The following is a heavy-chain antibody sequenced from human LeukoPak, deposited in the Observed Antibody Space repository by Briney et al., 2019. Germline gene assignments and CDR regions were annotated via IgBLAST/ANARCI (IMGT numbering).Heavy chain of an antibody. D-gene: IGHD3-22*01. CDR2: ISGSGGST. CDR1: GFTFSSYA. V-gene: IGHV3-23*01. J-gene: IGHJ4*02. CDR3: AKDQRKVVVITPFDY. Sequence: GGSLRLSCAASGFTFSSYAMNWVRQAPGKGLEWVSAISGSGGSTYYADSVKGRFTISRDNSKKTLYLQMNSLRAEDTDVYYCAKDQRKVVVITPFDYWGQGTLVTVSS.